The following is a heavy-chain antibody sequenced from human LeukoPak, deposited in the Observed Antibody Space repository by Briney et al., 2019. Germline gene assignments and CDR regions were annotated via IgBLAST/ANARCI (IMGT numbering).Heavy chain of an antibody. CDR2: IYYSGST. D-gene: IGHD5-18*01. CDR1: GGSISSSSYY. Sequence: SETLSLTCTVSGGSISSSSYYWGWIRQPPGKGLEWIGSIYYSGSTNYNPSLKSRVTISVDTSKNQFSLKLSSVTAADTAVYYSARRGYSYGIPLFDYWGQGTLVTVSS. J-gene: IGHJ4*02. CDR3: ARRGYSYGIPLFDY. V-gene: IGHV4-39*07.